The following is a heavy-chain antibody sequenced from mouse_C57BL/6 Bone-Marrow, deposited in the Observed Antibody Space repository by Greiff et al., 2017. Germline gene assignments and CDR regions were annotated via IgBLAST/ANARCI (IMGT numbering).Heavy chain of an antibody. CDR2: INPGSGGT. CDR1: GYAFTNYL. V-gene: IGHV1-54*01. Sequence: QVQLQQSGAELVRPGTSVKVSCKASGYAFTNYLIEWVKQRPGQGLEWIGVINPGSGGTNYNEKFKGKATLTADKSSSTAYMQLSSLTSEDSAVYFCATIYYDYDGSMDYWGQGTSVTVSS. J-gene: IGHJ4*01. D-gene: IGHD2-4*01. CDR3: ATIYYDYDGSMDY.